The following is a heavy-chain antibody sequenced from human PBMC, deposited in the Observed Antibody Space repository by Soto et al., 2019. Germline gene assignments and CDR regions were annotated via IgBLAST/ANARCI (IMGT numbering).Heavy chain of an antibody. Sequence: PGGSLRLSCAASGFTFSSYGMHWVRQAPGKGLEWVAVISYDGSNKYYADSVKGRFTISRDNSKNTLYLQMNSLRAEDTAVYYCAKDIVVVVAATHDAFDIWGQGTMVTVS. D-gene: IGHD2-15*01. J-gene: IGHJ3*02. CDR1: GFTFSSYG. CDR2: ISYDGSNK. CDR3: AKDIVVVVAATHDAFDI. V-gene: IGHV3-30*18.